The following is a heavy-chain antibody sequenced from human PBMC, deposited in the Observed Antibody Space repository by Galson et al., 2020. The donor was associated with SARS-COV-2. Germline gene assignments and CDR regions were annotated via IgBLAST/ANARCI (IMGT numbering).Heavy chain of an antibody. CDR2: IYTSAST. CDR3: ARESRWELYFDH. D-gene: IGHD1-26*01. V-gene: IGHV4-61*02. J-gene: IGHJ4*02. CDR1: GGSISSNSYY. Sequence: SETLSLTCTVSGGSISSNSYYWSWIRQPAGKGLEWIGRIYTSASTNYNPSLKSRFTISVDTSKNQFSLKLSSVTAADTAVYYCARESRWELYFDHWGQGTLVTVSS.